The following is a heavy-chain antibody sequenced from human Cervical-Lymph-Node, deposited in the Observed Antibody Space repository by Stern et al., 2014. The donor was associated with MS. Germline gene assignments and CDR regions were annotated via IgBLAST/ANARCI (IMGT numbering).Heavy chain of an antibody. D-gene: IGHD3-10*01. Sequence: SVKGRFTISRDNAKNSLYLQLNSLRAEDTAVYYCAMSGPLVHFDYWGQGILVTVSS. CDR3: AMSGPLVHFDY. J-gene: IGHJ4*02. V-gene: IGHV3-48*01.